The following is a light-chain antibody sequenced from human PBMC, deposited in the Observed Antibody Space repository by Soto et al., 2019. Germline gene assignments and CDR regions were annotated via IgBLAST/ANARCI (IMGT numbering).Light chain of an antibody. Sequence: QIPRCLSSLPETVGEGDDVALRASQSISTSLAWYQQKPGKAPKLLIYKASTLKSGVPSRFSGSGSGTEFTLTISSLQPDDFATYYCQHYNSYSEAFGQGTKVDIK. J-gene: IGKJ1*01. V-gene: IGKV1-5*03. CDR2: KAS. CDR3: QHYNSYSEA. CDR1: QSISTS.